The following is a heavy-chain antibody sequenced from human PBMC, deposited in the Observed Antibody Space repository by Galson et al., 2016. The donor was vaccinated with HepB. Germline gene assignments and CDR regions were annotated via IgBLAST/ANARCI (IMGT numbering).Heavy chain of an antibody. CDR1: GFSFSSYA. Sequence: SLRLSCAASGFSFSSYAMSWVRQAPGKGLQWVSGISGSGDSTYYADSVKGRFTISRDNSKNTLYLQLNTLRAEDTAVYYCAKDRHSSGWFDFRNYFDSWGQGTLGTVSS. V-gene: IGHV3-23*01. CDR2: ISGSGDST. D-gene: IGHD6-19*01. CDR3: AKDRHSSGWFDFRNYFDS. J-gene: IGHJ4*02.